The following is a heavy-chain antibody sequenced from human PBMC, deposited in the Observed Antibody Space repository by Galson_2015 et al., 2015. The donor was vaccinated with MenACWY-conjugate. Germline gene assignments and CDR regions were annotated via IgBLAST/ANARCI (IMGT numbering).Heavy chain of an antibody. Sequence: SVKVSCKASGYTFSNYGISWVRQAPGQGLEWLGWIRVYNGHTNYARMFQGRVAVTTDTSTRTAYMELMSLGSEDTAVYYCARDRSSDLMSVGWFDPWGQGTLVTVSS. V-gene: IGHV1-18*01. J-gene: IGHJ5*02. D-gene: IGHD6-19*01. CDR2: IRVYNGHT. CDR3: ARDRSSDLMSVGWFDP. CDR1: GYTFSNYG.